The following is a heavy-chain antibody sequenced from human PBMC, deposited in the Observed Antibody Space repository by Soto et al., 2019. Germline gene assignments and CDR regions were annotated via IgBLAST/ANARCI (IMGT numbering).Heavy chain of an antibody. CDR3: ARLVTGTKYYFDC. CDR1: GGSISSISHS. V-gene: IGHV4-39*02. D-gene: IGHD3-16*02. Sequence: SETLSLTCTVSGGSISSISHSWGWLRQSPGQGLEWIGNIFYNGITYYNPSLKSRVPISSDTSKNHFSLKLRSVTVADTAVYFCARLVTGTKYYFDCWGQGTLVTVSS. CDR2: IFYNGIT. J-gene: IGHJ4*02.